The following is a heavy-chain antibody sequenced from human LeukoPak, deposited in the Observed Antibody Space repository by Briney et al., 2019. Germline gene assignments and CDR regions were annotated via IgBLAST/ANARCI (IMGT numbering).Heavy chain of an antibody. CDR2: IYYSGST. J-gene: IGHJ3*02. CDR1: GGSISSYY. Sequence: SETLSLTCTVSGGSISSYYWSWIRLPPGKGLEWIGYIYYSGSTNYNPSLKSRVTISVDTSKNQFSLKLSSVTAADTAVYYCARAPIVVVPATTVPDAFDIWGQGTMVTVSS. CDR3: ARAPIVVVPATTVPDAFDI. V-gene: IGHV4-59*01. D-gene: IGHD2-2*01.